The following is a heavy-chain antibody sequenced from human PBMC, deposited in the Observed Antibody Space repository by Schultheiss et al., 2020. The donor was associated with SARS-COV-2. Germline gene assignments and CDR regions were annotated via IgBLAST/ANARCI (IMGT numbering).Heavy chain of an antibody. CDR2: IRSSGRDI. CDR3: VRDRSWWTPYNCFDL. Sequence: GGSLRLSCGTSGFTFSNFGMSWIRQAPGKGLEFVASIRSSGRDIYYADSMQGRFTVSRDNANNSLYLQMHSLRAEDTAVYYCVRDRSWWTPYNCFDLWGRGTLVTVSS. V-gene: IGHV3-21*01. J-gene: IGHJ5*02. D-gene: IGHD2-15*01. CDR1: GFTFSNFG.